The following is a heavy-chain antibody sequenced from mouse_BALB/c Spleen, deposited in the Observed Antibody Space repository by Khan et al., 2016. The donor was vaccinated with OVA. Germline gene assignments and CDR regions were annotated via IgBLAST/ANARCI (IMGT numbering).Heavy chain of an antibody. J-gene: IGHJ4*01. CDR1: GFSLTDYG. CDR2: IWGGGST. Sequence: VQLQQSGPGLVAPSQSLSISCTASGFSLTDYGVSWIRQPPGKGLEWLGVIWGGGSTYYNSALKSRLTISKDNAKSQVFLKMSSLQTDDTAMYYCAKGVWSYYYALDYWGQGTSVTVSS. CDR3: AKGVWSYYYALDY. V-gene: IGHV2-6-5*01.